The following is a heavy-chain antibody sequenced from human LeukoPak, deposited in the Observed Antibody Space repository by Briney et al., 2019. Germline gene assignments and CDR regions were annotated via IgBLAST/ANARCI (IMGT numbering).Heavy chain of an antibody. D-gene: IGHD5-24*01. CDR3: ASAEREGYFDY. CDR1: GGSISSYY. CDR2: IYYSGST. V-gene: IGHV4-59*01. J-gene: IGHJ4*02. Sequence: SETLSLTCTVSGGSISSYYWSWIRQPPGKGLEWIGYIYYSGSTNYNPSLKSRATISVDTSKNQFSLKLSSVTAADTAVYYCASAEREGYFDYWAREPWSPSPQ.